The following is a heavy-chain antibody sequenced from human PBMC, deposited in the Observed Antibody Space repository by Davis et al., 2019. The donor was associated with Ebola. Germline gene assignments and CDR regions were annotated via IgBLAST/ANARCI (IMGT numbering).Heavy chain of an antibody. CDR2: IYHSGNT. V-gene: IGHV4-4*02. Sequence: SETLSLTCAVSGGSISSSNWWNWVRQPPGKGLEWIGEIYHSGNTNYNPSLKSRVTISVDTSKNQFSLKLRSVTAADTAVYYCARHGGGSGYDYWGQGTLVTVSS. D-gene: IGHD5-12*01. CDR1: GGSISSSNW. CDR3: ARHGGGSGYDY. J-gene: IGHJ4*02.